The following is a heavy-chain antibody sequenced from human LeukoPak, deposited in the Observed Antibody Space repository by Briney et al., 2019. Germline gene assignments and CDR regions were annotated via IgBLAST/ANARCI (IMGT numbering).Heavy chain of an antibody. CDR3: ARGAFYDSSSYSYYYYYYMDV. CDR1: GYTFTGYY. V-gene: IGHV1-69*06. J-gene: IGHJ6*03. CDR2: IIPIFDTP. Sequence: ASVKVSCKASGYTFTGYYMHWVRQAPGQGLEWMGGIIPIFDTPNYAQKFQGRVTITADKSTSTAYMELSSLRSEDTAVYYCARGAFYDSSSYSYYYYYYMDVWGKGTTVTVSS. D-gene: IGHD3-22*01.